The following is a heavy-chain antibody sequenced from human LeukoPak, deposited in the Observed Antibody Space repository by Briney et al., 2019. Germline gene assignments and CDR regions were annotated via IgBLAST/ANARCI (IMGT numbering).Heavy chain of an antibody. J-gene: IGHJ1*01. CDR3: ARIRCGHSGSVCYNH. Sequence: SETLSLTCVVFGVSINDYYWSWIRQSPGKGLEWIGEISHTEGTRYNPSLESRVTMSVGTSENQLSLKLIFVTAADTAVYYCARIRCGHSGSVCYNHWGLGTLVTVSS. CDR1: GVSINDYY. CDR2: ISHTEGT. D-gene: IGHD3-9*01. V-gene: IGHV4-34*01.